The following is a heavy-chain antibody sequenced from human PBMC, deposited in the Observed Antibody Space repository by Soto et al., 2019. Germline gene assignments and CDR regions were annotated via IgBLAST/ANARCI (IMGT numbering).Heavy chain of an antibody. D-gene: IGHD6-13*01. Sequence: QVQLVESGGGVVQPGRSLRLSCAASGFTFSSYAMHWVRQAPGKGLEGVAVISYDGTNKYYADSVKGRFTITRDNSKNTVYLQMNSLRAEDTAVYYCARVQGIAAAGTLGYWGQGTLVTVSS. CDR3: ARVQGIAAAGTLGY. CDR1: GFTFSSYA. CDR2: ISYDGTNK. J-gene: IGHJ4*02. V-gene: IGHV3-30-3*01.